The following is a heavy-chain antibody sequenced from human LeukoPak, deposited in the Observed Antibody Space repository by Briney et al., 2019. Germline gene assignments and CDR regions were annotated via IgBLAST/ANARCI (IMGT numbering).Heavy chain of an antibody. CDR1: GDSISSNF. Sequence: SETLSLTCTVSGDSISSNFWSWIRQPPGKGLEWIGYIYNSGRSTNYNPSPKSRVTISLDTSKNQFSLRLSSVTAADSAVYYCAREVRGSGSYFRAFDIWGQGTLVTVSS. V-gene: IGHV4-59*01. CDR2: IYNSGRST. J-gene: IGHJ3*02. D-gene: IGHD3-10*01. CDR3: AREVRGSGSYFRAFDI.